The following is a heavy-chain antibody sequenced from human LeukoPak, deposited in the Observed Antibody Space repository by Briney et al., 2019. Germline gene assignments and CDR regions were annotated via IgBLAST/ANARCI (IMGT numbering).Heavy chain of an antibody. V-gene: IGHV4-59*01. J-gene: IGHJ4*02. CDR3: ARGVVWGSYRHFDY. CDR1: GGSISSYY. D-gene: IGHD3-16*02. Sequence: PSETLSLTCTVSGGSISSYYWSWIRQPPGKGLEWIGYIYYSGSTNYNPSLKSRVTISVDTSKKQFSLKMSSVTAADAAVYYCARGVVWGSYRHFDYWGQGTLVTVSS. CDR2: IYYSGST.